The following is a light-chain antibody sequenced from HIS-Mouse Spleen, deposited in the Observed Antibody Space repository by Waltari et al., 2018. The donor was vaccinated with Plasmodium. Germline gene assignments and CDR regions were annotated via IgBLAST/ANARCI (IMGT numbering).Light chain of an antibody. J-gene: IGKJ4*01. CDR1: QSVSSSY. Sequence: EIVLTQSPGTLSLSPGERATLSRRASQSVSSSYLAWYQQKPGQAPRLLIYGASSRATGIPDRFSGSGSGTDFTLTISRLEPEDFAVYYCQQYGSSRALTFGGGTKVEIK. CDR3: QQYGSSRALT. V-gene: IGKV3-20*01. CDR2: GAS.